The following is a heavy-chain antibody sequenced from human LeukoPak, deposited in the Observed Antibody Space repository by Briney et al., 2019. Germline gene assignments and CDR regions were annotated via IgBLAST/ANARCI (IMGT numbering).Heavy chain of an antibody. V-gene: IGHV3-21*01. D-gene: IGHD6-13*01. CDR2: ISSSSSYI. CDR3: ARDWPTIAAAGTVPEYFQH. Sequence: GGSLRLSCAASGFTFSNYWMNWVRQAPGKGLEWVSSISSSSSYIYYADSVKGRFTISRDNAKNSLYLQMNSLRAEDTAVYYCARDWPTIAAAGTVPEYFQHWGQGTLVTVSS. CDR1: GFTFSNYW. J-gene: IGHJ1*01.